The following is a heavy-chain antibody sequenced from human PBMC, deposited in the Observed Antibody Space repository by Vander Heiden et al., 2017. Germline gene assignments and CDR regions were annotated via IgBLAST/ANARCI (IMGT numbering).Heavy chain of an antibody. CDR1: GFTFNTYW. D-gene: IGHD2-15*01. CDR2: INDDGSST. Sequence: EVQLVESGGGLVQPGGSLTLSCAASGFTFNTYWMHWVRQTPGKGLFWVSRINDDGSSTNYADSVKGRFTISRDNAKNTLYVQMNSLRAEDTAVYYCARGGYCSGSSCYSSPPLDYWGQGSLVTVSS. CDR3: ARGGYCSGSSCYSSPPLDY. V-gene: IGHV3-74*01. J-gene: IGHJ4*02.